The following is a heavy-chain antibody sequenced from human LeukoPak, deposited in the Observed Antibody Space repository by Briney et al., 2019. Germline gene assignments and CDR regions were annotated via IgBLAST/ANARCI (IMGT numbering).Heavy chain of an antibody. CDR1: GYSFTNYG. Sequence: GESLQISCKGSGYSFTNYGISWVRQMPGKGLEWMGIIYPRDSDTRYSPSFQGQVTISADKSISTAFLRWTSLKASDTAIYYCARGRGTGSPVGPRYFDLWGRGTLVTVSS. V-gene: IGHV5-51*01. CDR2: IYPRDSDT. J-gene: IGHJ2*01. CDR3: ARGRGTGSPVGPRYFDL. D-gene: IGHD3-10*01.